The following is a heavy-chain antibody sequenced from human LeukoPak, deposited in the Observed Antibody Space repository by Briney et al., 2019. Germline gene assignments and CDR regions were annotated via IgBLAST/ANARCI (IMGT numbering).Heavy chain of an antibody. Sequence: ASVKVSCRASGYTFTGYYMHWVRQAPGQGLEWMGWINPNSGGTNYAQKFQGRVTMTRDTSISTAYMELSRLRSDDTAVYYCARDSVAVAGIGYWGQGTLVTVSS. CDR1: GYTFTGYY. CDR2: INPNSGGT. CDR3: ARDSVAVAGIGY. V-gene: IGHV1-2*02. J-gene: IGHJ4*02. D-gene: IGHD6-19*01.